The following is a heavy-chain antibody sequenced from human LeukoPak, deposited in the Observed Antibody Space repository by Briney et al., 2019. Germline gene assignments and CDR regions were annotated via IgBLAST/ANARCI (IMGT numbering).Heavy chain of an antibody. V-gene: IGHV3-23*01. CDR1: GFTFSSYA. CDR3: AKGPLDCSSPSCYADAFDI. D-gene: IGHD2-2*01. J-gene: IGHJ3*02. Sequence: GGSLRLSCAASGFTFSSYAMSWVRQAPGEGLEWVSVISGSGGSTYYADSVWGRFTISRDNSKNTLYLQMNSLRAEDTAVYYCAKGPLDCSSPSCYADAFDIWGQGTMVTVSS. CDR2: ISGSGGST.